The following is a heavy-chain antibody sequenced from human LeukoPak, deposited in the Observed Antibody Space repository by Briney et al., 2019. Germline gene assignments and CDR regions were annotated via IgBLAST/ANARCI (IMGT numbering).Heavy chain of an antibody. V-gene: IGHV4-39*01. Sequence: KASETLSLTRTVSGGSISSSSYYWGWIRQPPGKGLEWIGSIYYSGSTYYNPSLKSRVTISVDTSKNQFSLKLSSVTAADTAVYYCANHDYDFWSGYYFDYWGQGTLVTVSS. CDR3: ANHDYDFWSGYYFDY. D-gene: IGHD3-3*01. CDR1: GGSISSSSYY. CDR2: IYYSGST. J-gene: IGHJ4*02.